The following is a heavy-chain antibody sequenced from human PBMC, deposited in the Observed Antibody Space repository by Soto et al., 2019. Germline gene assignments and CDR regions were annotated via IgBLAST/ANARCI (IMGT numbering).Heavy chain of an antibody. CDR2: MNAGNGNT. CDR1: GYTFTSYA. D-gene: IGHD2-15*01. CDR3: ASGGSDCSGGSCYQFYYYYYGMDV. V-gene: IGHV1-3*01. Sequence: ASVKVYCEASGYTFTSYAMLWVRQADGKTLAWMGWMNAGNGNTKYSQKFQGRVTITRDTSASTAYMELSSLRSEDTAVYYCASGGSDCSGGSCYQFYYYYYGMDVWGQGTTVTVSS. J-gene: IGHJ6*02.